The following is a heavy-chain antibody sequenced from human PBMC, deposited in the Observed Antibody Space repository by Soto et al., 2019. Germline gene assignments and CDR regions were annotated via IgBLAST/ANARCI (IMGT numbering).Heavy chain of an antibody. CDR3: ARDLKEYCSDGKCNWFDP. D-gene: IGHD2-15*01. Sequence: SETLPLTCTVSGASSTTYYWSLIRQPPGKGLEWIGYISYSGSTDYNPSLKSRVTISFDASKNQISLQVRSATAADAAVYYCARDLKEYCSDGKCNWFDPWGQGTLVTVSS. V-gene: IGHV4-59*01. J-gene: IGHJ5*02. CDR2: ISYSGST. CDR1: GASSTTYY.